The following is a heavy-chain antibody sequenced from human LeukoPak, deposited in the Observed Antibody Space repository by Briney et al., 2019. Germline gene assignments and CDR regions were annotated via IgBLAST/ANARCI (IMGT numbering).Heavy chain of an antibody. Sequence: PGGSLRLSCAASGFTFSSYEMNWVRQAPGEGLEWVSYISSSGSTIYYADSGKGRFTISRAKAKNSLSLQMNSLRAEDTAVYYCARPLMYYYGSETYFWFDPWGQGTLVTVSS. D-gene: IGHD3-10*01. J-gene: IGHJ5*02. CDR2: ISSSGSTI. CDR3: ARPLMYYYGSETYFWFDP. V-gene: IGHV3-48*03. CDR1: GFTFSSYE.